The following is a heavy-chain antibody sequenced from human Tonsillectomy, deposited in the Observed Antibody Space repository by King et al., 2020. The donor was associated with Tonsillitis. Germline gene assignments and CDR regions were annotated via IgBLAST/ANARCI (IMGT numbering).Heavy chain of an antibody. V-gene: IGHV3-23*04. J-gene: IGHJ6*03. D-gene: IGHD3-3*01. CDR1: GFTFSSFA. CDR2: ISDSAGGT. CDR3: AKLLRSGYPLYYMAV. Sequence: VQLVESGGGLVQPGGSLRLSCAASGFTFSSFAMTWVRQAPGKGLEWVSSISDSAGGTYYADSVNGRFTISRDNSKNTLYLQVNGLRAEDTAVYYCAKLLRSGYPLYYMAVWGKGTTVTVSS.